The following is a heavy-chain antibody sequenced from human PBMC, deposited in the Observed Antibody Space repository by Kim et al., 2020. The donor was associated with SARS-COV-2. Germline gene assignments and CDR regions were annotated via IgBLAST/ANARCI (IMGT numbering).Heavy chain of an antibody. CDR2: GNT. J-gene: IGHJ4*02. V-gene: IGHV1-58*01. CDR3: AAVGQAGY. Sequence: GNTNYAQKFQERVTITRDMSTSTAYRELSSLRSEDTAVYYCAAVGQAGYWGQGTLVTVSS.